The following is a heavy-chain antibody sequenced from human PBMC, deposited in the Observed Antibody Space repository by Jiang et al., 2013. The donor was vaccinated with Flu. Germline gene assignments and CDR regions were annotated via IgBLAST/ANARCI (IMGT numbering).Heavy chain of an antibody. J-gene: IGHJ4*02. CDR3: AKATETANLDY. CDR2: ISYDGSNK. Sequence: PGKGLEWVAVISYDGSNKYYADSVKGRFTISRDNSKNTLYLQMNSLRAEDTAVYYCAKATETANLDYWGQGTLVTVSS. V-gene: IGHV3-30*18. D-gene: IGHD5-18*01.